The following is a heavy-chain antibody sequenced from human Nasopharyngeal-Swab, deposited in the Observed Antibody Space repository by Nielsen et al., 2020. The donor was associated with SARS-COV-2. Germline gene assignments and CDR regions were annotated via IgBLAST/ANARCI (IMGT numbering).Heavy chain of an antibody. CDR2: INYSGTT. D-gene: IGHD3-16*01. J-gene: IGHJ4*02. V-gene: IGHV4-34*01. Sequence: GSLRLSCAVYGGSFSGYYWSWIRQSPGKGLEWIGQINYSGTTNYNPSLKSRVVISVDTSKNQFSLKLNSVTAADTAVYYCASGARRGRVPFDYWGQGTQVTVSS. CDR1: GGSFSGYY. CDR3: ASGARRGRVPFDY.